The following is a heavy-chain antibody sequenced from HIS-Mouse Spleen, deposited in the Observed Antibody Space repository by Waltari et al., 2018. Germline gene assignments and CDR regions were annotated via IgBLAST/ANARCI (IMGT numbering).Heavy chain of an antibody. CDR3: ARVGYSGSYYYGMDV. Sequence: QVQLVQSGAEVKKPGASVKVSCKASGYTFTGYYMQWVRQAPGQGLEWMGWINPNSGGTNYAQKFQGRVTMTRDTSISTAYMELSRLRSDDTAVYYCARVGYSGSYYYGMDVWGQGTTVTVSS. J-gene: IGHJ6*02. D-gene: IGHD1-26*01. V-gene: IGHV1-2*02. CDR1: GYTFTGYY. CDR2: INPNSGGT.